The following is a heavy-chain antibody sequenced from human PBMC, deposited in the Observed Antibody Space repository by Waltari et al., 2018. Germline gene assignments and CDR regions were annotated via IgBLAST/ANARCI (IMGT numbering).Heavy chain of an antibody. CDR2: IYYSGST. D-gene: IGHD3-22*01. Sequence: QVQLQESGPGLVKPSQTLSLTCTVSGGSISSGGYYWSWIRQHPGKGLEWIGYIYYSGSTYYNPSLKSLVTISVDTSKNQFSLKLSSVTAADTAVYYCARGAYYYDSSGYYCYFDYWGQGTLVTVSS. V-gene: IGHV4-31*01. CDR1: GGSISSGGYY. J-gene: IGHJ4*02. CDR3: ARGAYYYDSSGYYCYFDY.